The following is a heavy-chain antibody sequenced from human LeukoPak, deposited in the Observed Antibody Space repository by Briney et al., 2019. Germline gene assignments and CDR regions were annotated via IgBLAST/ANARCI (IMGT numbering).Heavy chain of an antibody. J-gene: IGHJ4*02. CDR3: ARGVGGADY. Sequence: PGGSLRLSCIASGFTYSNYWMSWVRQAPGKGLEWVANIKQDGSEKYYVDSVKGRLTISRDNAKNSLYLQMNSLRAEDTAVYYCARGVGGADYWGQGTLVTVSS. D-gene: IGHD2-21*01. V-gene: IGHV3-7*01. CDR2: IKQDGSEK. CDR1: GFTYSNYW.